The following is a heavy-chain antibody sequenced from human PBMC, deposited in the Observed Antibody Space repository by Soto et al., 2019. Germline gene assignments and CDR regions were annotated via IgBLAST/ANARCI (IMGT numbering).Heavy chain of an antibody. D-gene: IGHD3-3*01. Sequence: ASVKVSCKASGYTFTSYGISWVRQAPGQGLEWMGWISAYNGSTNYAQKLQGRVTMTTDTSTSTAYMELRSLRSDDTAVYYCARDLGYDFWSGYYAFDYWGQGALVTVSS. V-gene: IGHV1-18*01. CDR2: ISAYNGST. CDR3: ARDLGYDFWSGYYAFDY. CDR1: GYTFTSYG. J-gene: IGHJ4*02.